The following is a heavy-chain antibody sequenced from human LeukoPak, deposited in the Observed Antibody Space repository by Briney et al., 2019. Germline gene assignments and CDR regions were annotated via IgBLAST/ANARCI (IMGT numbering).Heavy chain of an antibody. V-gene: IGHV3-7*01. CDR2: IKQDGSEK. J-gene: IGHJ4*02. CDR3: ARNQRRLDY. D-gene: IGHD1-14*01. Sequence: GGSLRLSCAPSGFTFSSYWMSWVRQAPGKGLELVANIKQDGSEKYYVDSVKGRFTTSRDNAKNSLYLQMNSLRAEDTAVYYCARNQRRLDYWGQGTLVTVSS. CDR1: GFTFSSYW.